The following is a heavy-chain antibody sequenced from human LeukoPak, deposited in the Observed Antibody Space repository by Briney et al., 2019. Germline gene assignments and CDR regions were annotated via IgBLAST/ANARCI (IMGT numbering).Heavy chain of an antibody. V-gene: IGHV3-11*04. CDR1: GFTFRDFY. CDR2: ICSGGSNT. Sequence: AGGSLRLSCAGSGFTFRDFYLTWIPRAPGEGLESVSYICSGGSNTYYADSVKGRFPISRDNAKKSLYLQMNSLRAEDTDVYYCARDADTVMVTGRVDKGGQGTRVTVSS. J-gene: IGHJ4*02. CDR3: ARDADTVMVTGRVDK. D-gene: IGHD5-18*01.